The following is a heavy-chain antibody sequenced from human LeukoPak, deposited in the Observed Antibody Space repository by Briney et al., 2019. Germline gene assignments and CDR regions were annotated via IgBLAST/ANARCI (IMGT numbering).Heavy chain of an antibody. D-gene: IGHD6-19*01. CDR3: AKEEGIAGAGREPLDY. V-gene: IGHV3-23*01. Sequence: GGSLRLSCAASGFTFSSYAMSWVRQAPGKGLEWVSAISGSGGSTYYADSVKGRFTISRDNSKNTLYLQMNSLRAEDTAVYYCAKEEGIAGAGREPLDYWGQGTLVTVSS. J-gene: IGHJ4*02. CDR1: GFTFSSYA. CDR2: ISGSGGST.